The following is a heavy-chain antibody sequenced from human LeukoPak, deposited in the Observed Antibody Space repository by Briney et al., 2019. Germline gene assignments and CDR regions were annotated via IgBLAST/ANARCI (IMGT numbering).Heavy chain of an antibody. CDR3: ARNVGY. Sequence: PGGSLRLSCAASGFTFSSQGMNWVRQAPGKGLEWVSSISGSSSHTYYADSVKGRFTISRDNSKNTVYLQMNSLRDEDTAVYYCARNVGYWGQGTLVTVSS. CDR2: ISGSSSHT. CDR1: GFTFSSQG. J-gene: IGHJ4*02. D-gene: IGHD1-26*01. V-gene: IGHV3-21*04.